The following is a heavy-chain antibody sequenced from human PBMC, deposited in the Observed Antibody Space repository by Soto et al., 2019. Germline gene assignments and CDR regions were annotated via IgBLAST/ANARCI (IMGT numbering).Heavy chain of an antibody. V-gene: IGHV1-69*13. J-gene: IGHJ6*02. CDR1: GGTFSSYA. CDR2: IIPIFGTA. Sequence: ASVNVSCKASGGTFSSYAISWVRQAPGQGLEWMGGIIPIFGTANYAQKFQGRVTITADESTSTAYMELSSLRSEDTAVYYCARDLDSSTSYYYYGMDVWGQGTTVTVSS. D-gene: IGHD6-6*01. CDR3: ARDLDSSTSYYYYGMDV.